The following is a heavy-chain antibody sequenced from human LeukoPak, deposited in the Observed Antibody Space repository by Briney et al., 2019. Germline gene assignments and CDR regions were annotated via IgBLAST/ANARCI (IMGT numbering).Heavy chain of an antibody. CDR3: ASSKYGSGSHNWFDP. CDR2: IHSGGGT. V-gene: IGHV3-53*01. Sequence: PGGSLRLSCAASGFTFSSNYMTWVRQAPGKGLEWVSVIHSGGGTYYADSVRGRFTISRDNSKNTLYLQMSSLRAEDTAVYYCASSKYGSGSHNWFDPWGQGTLVTVSS. D-gene: IGHD3-10*01. CDR1: GFTFSSNY. J-gene: IGHJ5*02.